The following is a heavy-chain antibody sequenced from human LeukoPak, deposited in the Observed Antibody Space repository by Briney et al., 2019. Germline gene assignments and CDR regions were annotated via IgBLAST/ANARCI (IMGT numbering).Heavy chain of an antibody. D-gene: IGHD6-19*01. J-gene: IGHJ4*02. CDR1: GGSISSGGYY. CDR2: IYYSGST. V-gene: IGHV4-61*08. Sequence: SSETLSLTCTVSGGSISSGGYYWSWIRQHPGKGLEWIGYIYYSGSTNYNPSLKSRVTISVDTSKSQFSLKLSSVTAADTAVYYCARVHPPLVAGTAYFDYWGQGTLVTVSS. CDR3: ARVHPPLVAGTAYFDY.